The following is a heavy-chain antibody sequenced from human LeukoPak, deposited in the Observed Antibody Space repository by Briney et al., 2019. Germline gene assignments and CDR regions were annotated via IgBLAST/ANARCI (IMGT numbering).Heavy chain of an antibody. D-gene: IGHD2-2*01. Sequence: GASVKVSCKASGYTFTSYGISWVRQAPGQGLEWMGWISAYNGNTNYAQKLQGRVTMTTDTSTSTACMELRSLRSDDTAVYYCASVDCSSTSCYYVSDPWGQGTLVTVSS. CDR2: ISAYNGNT. J-gene: IGHJ5*02. CDR1: GYTFTSYG. CDR3: ASVDCSSTSCYYVSDP. V-gene: IGHV1-18*01.